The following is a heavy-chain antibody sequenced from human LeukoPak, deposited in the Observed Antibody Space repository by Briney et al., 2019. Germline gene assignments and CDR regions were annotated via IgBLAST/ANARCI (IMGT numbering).Heavy chain of an antibody. V-gene: IGHV3-74*01. D-gene: IGHD3-10*01. CDR1: GFTFSSYW. CDR3: ARSSYPYYFDY. Sequence: PGGSPRLSCGASGFTFSSYWMHWVRQAPGKGLVWVSRINNDGSSTIYADSVRGRFTISRDNAKNTLYLQMNGLRAEDTSVYFCARSSYPYYFDYWGQGTLVTVSS. J-gene: IGHJ4*02. CDR2: INNDGSST.